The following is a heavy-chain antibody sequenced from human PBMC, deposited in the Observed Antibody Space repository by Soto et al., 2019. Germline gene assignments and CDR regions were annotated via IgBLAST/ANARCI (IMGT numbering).Heavy chain of an antibody. J-gene: IGHJ4*02. V-gene: IGHV4-30-2*01. CDR3: ARGVNAVTPQPYYYFDY. Sequence: QLQLQESGSGLVKPSQTLSLTCAVSGGSISSGGYSWSWIRQPPGKGLEWIGYIYHSGSTYYNPSLKSRVTISVDRSKNQFSLKLSSVTAADTAVYYCARGVNAVTPQPYYYFDYWGQGTLVTVSS. CDR1: GGSISSGGYS. D-gene: IGHD4-17*01. CDR2: IYHSGST.